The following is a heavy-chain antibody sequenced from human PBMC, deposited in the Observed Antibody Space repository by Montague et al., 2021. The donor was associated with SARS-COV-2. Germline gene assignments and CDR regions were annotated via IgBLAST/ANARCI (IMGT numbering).Heavy chain of an antibody. Sequence: QSGAEVKKPGESLRISCKVSGYIFISHWITWVRQMPGKGLEWMGRIDPSDSYTNYSPSFQGHVSISVDKSISTAYLQWSSLKASDTAMYYCARRGRPYRGDTTWYFDYWGQGTLVTVSS. D-gene: IGHD5-12*01. CDR3: ARRGRPYRGDTTWYFDY. CDR2: IDPSDSYT. CDR1: GYIFISHW. J-gene: IGHJ4*02. V-gene: IGHV5-10-1*01.